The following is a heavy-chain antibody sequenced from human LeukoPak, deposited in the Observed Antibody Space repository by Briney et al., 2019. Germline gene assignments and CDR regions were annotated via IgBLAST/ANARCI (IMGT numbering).Heavy chain of an antibody. CDR1: GYTFTGYY. V-gene: IGHV1-2*02. CDR3: ARVRYCSSTTCYDGFDY. D-gene: IGHD2-2*01. J-gene: IGHJ4*02. CDR2: INPNSGGT. Sequence: ASVRVSCKASGYTFTGYYIHWVRQAPGQGLEWMGWINPNSGGTNYAQKFQGRVTMTRDTSISTAYMELSRLRSDDTAVYYCARVRYCSSTTCYDGFDYWGQGTLVTVSS.